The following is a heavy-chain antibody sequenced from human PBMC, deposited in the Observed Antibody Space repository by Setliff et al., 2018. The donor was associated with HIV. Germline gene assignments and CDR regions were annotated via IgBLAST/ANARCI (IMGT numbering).Heavy chain of an antibody. Sequence: SETLSLTCAVYGGSFSAYYWSWIRQPPGKGLEWIGEINHSGSTNYNPSLKTRVTIMVDTSKNQFSLKLGSVTAADTAVYYCAREWSYGAFDTFDVWGQGTMVTV. D-gene: IGHD5-18*01. J-gene: IGHJ3*01. CDR3: AREWSYGAFDTFDV. V-gene: IGHV4-34*01. CDR2: INHSGST. CDR1: GGSFSAYY.